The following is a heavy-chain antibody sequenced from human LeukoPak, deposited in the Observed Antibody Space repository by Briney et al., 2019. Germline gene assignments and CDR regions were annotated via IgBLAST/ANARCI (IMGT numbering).Heavy chain of an antibody. Sequence: GGSLRLSCAASGFTFSSYGMHWVRQAPGKGLEWVAVISYDGSNKYYADSVKGRFTISRDNSKNTLYLQMNSLRAEDTAVYYCALQLWSQAFDYWGQGTLVTVSS. CDR1: GFTFSSYG. J-gene: IGHJ4*02. CDR2: ISYDGSNK. D-gene: IGHD5-18*01. V-gene: IGHV3-30*03. CDR3: ALQLWSQAFDY.